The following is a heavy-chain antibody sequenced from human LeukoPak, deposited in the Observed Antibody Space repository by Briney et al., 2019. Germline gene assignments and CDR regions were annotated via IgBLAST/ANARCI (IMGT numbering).Heavy chain of an antibody. V-gene: IGHV1-69*05. CDR2: IIPIFGTA. J-gene: IGHJ6*03. CDR3: ARGDPGGNPSYYYYYYMDV. D-gene: IGHD4-23*01. Sequence: GASVKVSCKASGGTFSSYAISWVRQAPGQGLEWMGEIIPIFGTANYAQKFQGRVTITTDESTSTAYMELSSPRSEDTAVYYCARGDPGGNPSYYYYYYMDVWGKGTTVTVSS. CDR1: GGTFSSYA.